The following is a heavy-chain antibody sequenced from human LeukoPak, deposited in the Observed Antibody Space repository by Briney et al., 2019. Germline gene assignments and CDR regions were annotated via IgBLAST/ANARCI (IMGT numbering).Heavy chain of an antibody. D-gene: IGHD3-22*01. CDR1: GFTVSSSY. J-gene: IGHJ1*01. Sequence: GGSLRLSCAVSGFTVSSSYMSWVRQAPGKGLEWVSVIYSGGITYYADSVKGRFTISRDNSKSTLYLQMNSLRAEDTAVYYCAKDIYYYDSSRYFQHWGQGTLVTVSS. CDR3: AKDIYYYDSSRYFQH. V-gene: IGHV3-53*05. CDR2: IYSGGIT.